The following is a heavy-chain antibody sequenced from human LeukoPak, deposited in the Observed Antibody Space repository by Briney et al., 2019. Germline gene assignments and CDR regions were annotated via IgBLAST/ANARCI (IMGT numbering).Heavy chain of an antibody. V-gene: IGHV4-34*01. D-gene: IGHD6-19*01. Sequence: PSETLSLTCAVYGGSFSGYYWTWIRQPPGKGLEWIGEVTDTGNRNYNPSLRSRVNILVDTAKNQFSLKVSSVTAADTSVFYCARGRGYSSGWGHFYYSIDVWGQGTTVTVSS. CDR3: ARGRGYSSGWGHFYYSIDV. CDR1: GGSFSGYY. CDR2: VTDTGNR. J-gene: IGHJ6*03.